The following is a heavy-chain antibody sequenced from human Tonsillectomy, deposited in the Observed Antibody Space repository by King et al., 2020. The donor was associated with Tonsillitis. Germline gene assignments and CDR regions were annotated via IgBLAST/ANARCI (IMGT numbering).Heavy chain of an antibody. Sequence: QVQLVESGAEVKKPGASVKVSCKASGYTFTGYFIHWVRQAPGQGLEWMGWINPNSGGTNYAQKFQGRVTMTRDTSISTAYMELSRLRSDDTAVYYCARAGVPAALYGMDVWGQGTTVTVSS. D-gene: IGHD2-2*01. CDR3: ARAGVPAALYGMDV. CDR2: INPNSGGT. CDR1: GYTFTGYF. J-gene: IGHJ6*02. V-gene: IGHV1-2*02.